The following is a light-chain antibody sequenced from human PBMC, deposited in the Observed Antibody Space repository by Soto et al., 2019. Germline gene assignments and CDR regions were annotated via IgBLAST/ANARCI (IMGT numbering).Light chain of an antibody. CDR2: EGR. J-gene: IGLJ2*01. CDR3: CAYAGGGKSV. V-gene: IGLV2-23*01. Sequence: QSALTQPASVSGSPGQSITMSCTGTSSDIGSSNLVSWYQQHPGKAPKLIVYEGRKRPSGVSSRFSGSKSGNAASLTISGLQAADEADYYCCAYAGGGKSVFGGGTTVTVL. CDR1: SSDIGSSNL.